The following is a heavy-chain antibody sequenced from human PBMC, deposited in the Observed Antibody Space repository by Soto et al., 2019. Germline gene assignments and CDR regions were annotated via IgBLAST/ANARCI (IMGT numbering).Heavy chain of an antibody. D-gene: IGHD3-10*01. Sequence: QVQLQQWGAGLLKPSETLSLTCAVYGGSFSGYYWSWIRQPPGKGLEWIGEINHSGSTNYNPSLKSRVTISVDTSKNQFSLKLSSVTAADTAVYYCAARDKAATMVRGVXXPGFDPWGXGTLVTVSS. CDR1: GGSFSGYY. V-gene: IGHV4-34*01. J-gene: IGHJ5*02. CDR2: INHSGST. CDR3: AARDKAATMVRGVXXPGFDP.